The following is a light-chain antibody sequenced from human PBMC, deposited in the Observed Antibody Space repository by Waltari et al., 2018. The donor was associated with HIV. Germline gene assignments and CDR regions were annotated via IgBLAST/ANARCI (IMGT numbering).Light chain of an antibody. V-gene: IGLV2-14*03. CDR3: SSYTGRITPYV. Sequence: QSALTQPASVSGSPGQSITISCPGTSSAIGAYDYVSWYRQHPGKAPQLIISDVVDRPSGVSDRISGSKSGNTASLTISGLQAEDEADYYCSSYTGRITPYVFGTGTKVTVL. CDR1: SSAIGAYDY. J-gene: IGLJ1*01. CDR2: DVV.